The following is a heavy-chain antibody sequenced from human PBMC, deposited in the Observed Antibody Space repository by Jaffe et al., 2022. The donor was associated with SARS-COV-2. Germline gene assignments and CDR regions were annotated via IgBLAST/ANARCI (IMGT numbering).Heavy chain of an antibody. CDR1: GGSISSSSYY. V-gene: IGHV4-39*01. CDR2: IYYSGST. J-gene: IGHJ4*02. CDR3: ARGPTVTIGFDY. D-gene: IGHD4-17*01. Sequence: QLQLQESGPGLVKPSETLSLTCTVSGGSISSSSYYWGWIRQPPGKGLEWIGSIYYSGSTYYNPSLKSRVTISVDTSKNQFSLKLSSVTAADTAVYYCARGPTVTIGFDYWGQGTLVTVSS.